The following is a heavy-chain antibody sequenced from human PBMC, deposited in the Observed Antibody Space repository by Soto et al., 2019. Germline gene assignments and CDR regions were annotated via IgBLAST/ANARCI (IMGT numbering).Heavy chain of an antibody. CDR1: GGSISSGGYY. CDR3: ARATMGGSSWPFDY. CDR2: IYYSGST. Sequence: SETLSLTCTVSGGSISSGGYYWSWIRQHPGKGLEWIGYIYYSGSTYYNPSLKSRVTISVDTSKSQFSLKLSSVTAADTAVYYCARATMGGSSWPFDYWGQGTLVTVSS. V-gene: IGHV4-31*03. D-gene: IGHD6-13*01. J-gene: IGHJ4*02.